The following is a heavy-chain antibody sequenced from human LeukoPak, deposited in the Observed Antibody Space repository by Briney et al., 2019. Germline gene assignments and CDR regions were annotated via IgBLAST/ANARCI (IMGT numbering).Heavy chain of an antibody. Sequence: KPSETLSLTCAVSGGSVSSGSYYWSWIRQPPGKGLGWIGYIYYSGSTNYNPSLKSRVTISVDTSKNRFSLKLSSVTAADTAVYYCAREAGFEIYYGMDVWGQGTTVTVSS. CDR1: GGSVSSGSYY. CDR3: AREAGFEIYYGMDV. D-gene: IGHD5-24*01. V-gene: IGHV4-61*03. CDR2: IYYSGST. J-gene: IGHJ6*02.